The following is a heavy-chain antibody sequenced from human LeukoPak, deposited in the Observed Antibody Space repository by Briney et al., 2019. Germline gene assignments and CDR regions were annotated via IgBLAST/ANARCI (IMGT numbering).Heavy chain of an antibody. J-gene: IGHJ6*03. CDR1: GFTFSSYS. V-gene: IGHV3-48*04. CDR3: ARGSGDMDV. CDR2: ITSSSTI. D-gene: IGHD4-17*01. Sequence: GGSLRLSCAASGFTFSSYSMNWVRQAPGKGLEWVSHITSSSTIYYADSVKGRFTISRDNAKNSLYLQMNSLRAEDTAVYYCARGSGDMDVWGKGTTVTISS.